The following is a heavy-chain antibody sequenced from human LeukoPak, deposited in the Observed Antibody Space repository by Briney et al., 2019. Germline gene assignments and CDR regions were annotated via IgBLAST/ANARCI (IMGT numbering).Heavy chain of an antibody. CDR3: ARDWGRDSLDY. D-gene: IGHD3-16*01. CDR1: GGSISSGRYY. J-gene: IGHJ4*02. CDR2: IYYSGST. Sequence: SETLSLTCTVSGGSISSGRYYWGWIRQPPGKGLEWIGSIYYSGSTCYNPSLKSRVTISVNTSKNQFSLKLSSVTAADTAVYYCARDWGRDSLDYWGQGTLVTVSS. V-gene: IGHV4-39*07.